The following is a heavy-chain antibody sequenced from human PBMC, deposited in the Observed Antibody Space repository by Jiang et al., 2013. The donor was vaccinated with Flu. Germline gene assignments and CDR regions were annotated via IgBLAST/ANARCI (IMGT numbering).Heavy chain of an antibody. CDR3: ARDSSSEAYPLLVYYFDV. CDR1: GGTFTV. Sequence: GAEVKKPGSSVKVSCKASGGTFTVISWVRQAPGHGLEWMGGIIPMFGTTSYAQKFKGRLTITADGPANTIYMELSGLRSEDTAVYYCARDSSSEAYPLLVYYFDVWGRGHLVTV. V-gene: IGHV1-69*01. D-gene: IGHD2-21*01. CDR2: IIPMFGTT. J-gene: IGHJ2*01.